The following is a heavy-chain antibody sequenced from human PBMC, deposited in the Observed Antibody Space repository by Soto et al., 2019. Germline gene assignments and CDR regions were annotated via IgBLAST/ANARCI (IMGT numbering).Heavy chain of an antibody. D-gene: IGHD3-10*01. Sequence: EVQLVESGGDLVQPGGSLRLSCSASGFSLSDLFIDWVRQAPGKGLEWVARTKDKAYSYTTEYAASMKGRFTISRDESRTSLYLQMSSLKTEDTAVYYCASIRGVFGYWGQGTLVTVSS. J-gene: IGHJ4*02. CDR3: ASIRGVFGY. CDR1: GFSLSDLF. CDR2: TKDKAYSYTT. V-gene: IGHV3-72*01.